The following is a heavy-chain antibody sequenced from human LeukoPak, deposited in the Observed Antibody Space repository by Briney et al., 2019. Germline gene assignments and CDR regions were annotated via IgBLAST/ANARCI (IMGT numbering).Heavy chain of an antibody. CDR3: AGRRGSSFDY. V-gene: IGHV3-53*01. CDR1: GFTFSNPW. Sequence: TGGSLRLSCAASGFTFSNPWMSWVRQAPGKGLEWVSTLFGGDTIDYTDSVKGRFTISRDNSGNTLYLQMNNLRADDTAVYYCAGRRGSSFDYWGRGTQVIVSS. CDR2: LFGGDTI. D-gene: IGHD1-26*01. J-gene: IGHJ4*02.